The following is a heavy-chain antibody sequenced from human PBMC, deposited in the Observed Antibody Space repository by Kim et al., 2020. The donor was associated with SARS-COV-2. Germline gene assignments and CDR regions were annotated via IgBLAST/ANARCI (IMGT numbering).Heavy chain of an antibody. CDR2: ISSNGGST. Sequence: EGSLRLSCSASGFTFSSYAMHWVRQAPGKGLEYVSAISSNGGSTYYADSVKGRFTISRDNSKNTLYLQMSSLRAEDTAVYYCVNSYYYGSGSYHNWYFDLWGRGTLVTVSS. J-gene: IGHJ2*01. CDR1: GFTFSSYA. V-gene: IGHV3-64D*09. CDR3: VNSYYYGSGSYHNWYFDL. D-gene: IGHD3-10*01.